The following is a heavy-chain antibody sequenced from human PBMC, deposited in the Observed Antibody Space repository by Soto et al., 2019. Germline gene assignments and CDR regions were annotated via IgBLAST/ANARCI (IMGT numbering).Heavy chain of an antibody. CDR2: IKQDGSEK. J-gene: IGHJ4*02. CDR3: GKADRGTAAAGTVQ. D-gene: IGHD6-13*01. V-gene: IGHV3-7*01. CDR1: GFTLSTYW. Sequence: EVQVVESGGGLVQPGGSLRLSCAASGFTLSTYWMPWVRQAPGKGLEWVANIKQDGSEKYYVYSVKGRFTVSIDNAKNSLDLKMNSLRTEDTGVYDCGKADRGTAAAGTVQWGQGTLVTVSS.